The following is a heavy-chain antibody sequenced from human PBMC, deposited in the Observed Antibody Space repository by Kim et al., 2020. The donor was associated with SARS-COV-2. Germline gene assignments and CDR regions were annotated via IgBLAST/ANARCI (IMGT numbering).Heavy chain of an antibody. D-gene: IGHD2-2*01. V-gene: IGHV3-9*01. J-gene: IGHJ6*02. Sequence: GGSLRLSCAASGFTFDDYAMHWVRQAPGKGLEWVSGISWNSGSIGYADSVKGRFTISRDNAKNSLYLQMNSLRAEDTALYYCAKAIPYCSSTSYQGYYYYGMDVWGQGTTVTVSS. CDR3: AKAIPYCSSTSYQGYYYYGMDV. CDR2: ISWNSGSI. CDR1: GFTFDDYA.